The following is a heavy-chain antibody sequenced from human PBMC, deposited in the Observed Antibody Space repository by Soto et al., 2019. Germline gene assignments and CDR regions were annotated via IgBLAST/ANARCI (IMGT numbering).Heavy chain of an antibody. CDR2: IYDSGSA. D-gene: IGHD2-2*02. J-gene: IGHJ3*02. CDR1: GGSISSHY. CDR3: ARHLIVVVPAAIRSAATVVTHHAFDI. Sequence: SETLSLTCTVSGGSISSHYWSWVRQPPGKGLEWIGYIYDSGSANYNPSLKRRVTISVDTSKNQFSLKLSSVTAADTAVYYCARHLIVVVPAAIRSAATVVTHHAFDIWGQGTMVTVSS. V-gene: IGHV4-59*11.